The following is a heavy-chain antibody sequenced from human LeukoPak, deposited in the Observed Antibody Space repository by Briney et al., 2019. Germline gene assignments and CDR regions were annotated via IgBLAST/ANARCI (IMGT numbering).Heavy chain of an antibody. CDR3: AKEAQGCSITSCYFDS. Sequence: GGSLRLSCAASGFTLSNYYMHWVRQVPGKGLVWVSRIYSDGSSTNYADSVKGRFTISRDNSKNTLFLQMNSLRAEDTAVYYCAKEAQGCSITSCYFDSWGQGNLVTVSS. CDR2: IYSDGSST. V-gene: IGHV3-74*01. J-gene: IGHJ4*02. CDR1: GFTLSNYY. D-gene: IGHD2-2*01.